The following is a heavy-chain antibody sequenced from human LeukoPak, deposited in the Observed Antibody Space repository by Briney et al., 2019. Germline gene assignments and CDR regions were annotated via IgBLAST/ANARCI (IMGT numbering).Heavy chain of an antibody. Sequence: SGGSLRLSCAASGFTFDDYAMHWVRQAPGKGLEWVTFIQYDGTMKYYTDSVRGRFTISRDNSENTVYLQMNNLTSGDTAVYYCARSLTMVRGYDYWGQGTLVTVSS. CDR3: ARSLTMVRGYDY. D-gene: IGHD3-10*01. CDR2: IQYDGTMK. CDR1: GFTFDDYA. V-gene: IGHV3-30*04. J-gene: IGHJ4*02.